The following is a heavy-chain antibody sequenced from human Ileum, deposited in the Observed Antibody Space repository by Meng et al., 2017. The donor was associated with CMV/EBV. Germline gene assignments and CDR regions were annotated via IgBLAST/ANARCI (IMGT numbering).Heavy chain of an antibody. CDR1: GGSITSGNYY. J-gene: IGHJ4*02. CDR2: IYYSGSP. Sequence: QVQPQASGPGLGNPSQTLSLTCTVSGGSITSGNYYWSWIRQPPGRGLEWIGYIYYSGSPYYKPSLKSRVTISLDTSKNQFSLNLRSVTATDSAVYYCVRQVVAASFDYWGQGALVTVSS. CDR3: VRQVVAASFDY. D-gene: IGHD2-15*01. V-gene: IGHV4-30-4*08.